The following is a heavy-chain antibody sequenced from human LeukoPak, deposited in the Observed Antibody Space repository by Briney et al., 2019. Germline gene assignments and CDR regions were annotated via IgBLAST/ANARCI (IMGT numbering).Heavy chain of an antibody. V-gene: IGHV1-69*06. J-gene: IGHJ5*02. CDR1: GGTFSSYA. D-gene: IGHD3-3*01. CDR2: IIPIFGTA. CDR3: AREAITIFGVVRTQTTTSPHRFDP. Sequence: SVKVSCKASGGTFSSYAISWVRQAPGQGLEWMGGIIPIFGTANYAQKFQGRVTITADKSTSTAYLELRSLRSEDTAVYYCAREAITIFGVVRTQTTTSPHRFDPWGQGTLVTVSS.